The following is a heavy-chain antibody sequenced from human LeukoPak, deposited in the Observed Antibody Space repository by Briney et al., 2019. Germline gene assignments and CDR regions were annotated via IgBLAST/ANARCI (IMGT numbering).Heavy chain of an antibody. V-gene: IGHV4-34*01. J-gene: IGHJ4*02. CDR1: GGSFSGYY. D-gene: IGHD5-24*01. CDR2: IYYSGST. Sequence: NPSETLSLTCAVYGGSFSGYYWSWIRQPPGKGLEWIGSIYYSGSTYYNPSLKSRVTISLDTSKNQFSLKLNSVTAADTALFYCARGYDGYKDFWGQGTLVTVSS. CDR3: ARGYDGYKDF.